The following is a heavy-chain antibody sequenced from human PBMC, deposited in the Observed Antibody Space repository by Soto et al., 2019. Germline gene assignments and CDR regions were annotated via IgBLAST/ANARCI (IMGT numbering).Heavy chain of an antibody. V-gene: IGHV3-30-3*01. J-gene: IGHJ6*02. CDR3: ARDLTVGATSYYYGMDV. Sequence: GGSLRLSCAASGFTFSSYAMHWVRQAPGKGLEWVAVISYDGSNKYYADSVKGRFTISRDNSKNTLYLQMNSLRAEDTAVYYCARDLTVGATSYYYGMDVWGQGTTVTVSS. CDR2: ISYDGSNK. CDR1: GFTFSSYA. D-gene: IGHD1-26*01.